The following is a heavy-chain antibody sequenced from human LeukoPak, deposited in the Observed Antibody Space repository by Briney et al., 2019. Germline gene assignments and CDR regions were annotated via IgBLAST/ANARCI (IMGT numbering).Heavy chain of an antibody. D-gene: IGHD2/OR15-2a*01. CDR3: AAWQKILFDY. J-gene: IGHJ4*02. V-gene: IGHV4-61*01. Sequence: PSETLSLTCTVSGGSLSSDNYYWSWIRQPPGKGLEWIGYVSYSGSTNYNPSLKSRVTISIDTSKNQFSLKLSSVTAADTAVYYCAAWQKILFDYWGQGTLVTVSS. CDR1: GGSLSSDNYY. CDR2: VSYSGST.